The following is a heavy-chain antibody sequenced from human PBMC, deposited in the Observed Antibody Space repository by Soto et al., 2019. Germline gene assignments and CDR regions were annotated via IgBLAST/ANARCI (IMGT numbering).Heavy chain of an antibody. CDR3: ATFSGSYYKGDDY. Sequence: QLQLQESGPGLVKPSETLSLTCTVSGGSISSSSYYWGWIRQPPGKGLEWIGSMYYSGSTYYNPSPKSRVTISVDTSKTQFSLKLNSVTAADTAVYYCATFSGSYYKGDDYWGQGTLVTVSS. D-gene: IGHD1-26*01. CDR1: GGSISSSSYY. CDR2: MYYSGST. J-gene: IGHJ4*02. V-gene: IGHV4-39*01.